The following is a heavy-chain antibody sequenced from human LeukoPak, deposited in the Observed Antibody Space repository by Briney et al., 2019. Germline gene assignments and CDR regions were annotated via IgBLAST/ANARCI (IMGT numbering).Heavy chain of an antibody. D-gene: IGHD2-21*02. V-gene: IGHV3-48*01. Sequence: PGGSLRLSCAASGFTFSSYSMNWVRQAPGKGLEWVSYISSSSSTIYYADSVKGRFTISRDNAKNSLYLQMNSLRAEDTAVYYCARRGRYAYCGGDCYQYYFDYWGQGTLVTVSS. CDR2: ISSSSSTI. CDR1: GFTFSSYS. J-gene: IGHJ4*02. CDR3: ARRGRYAYCGGDCYQYYFDY.